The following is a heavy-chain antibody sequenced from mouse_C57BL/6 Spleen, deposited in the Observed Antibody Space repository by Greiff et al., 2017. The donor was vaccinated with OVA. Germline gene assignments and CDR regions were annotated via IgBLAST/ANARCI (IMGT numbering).Heavy chain of an antibody. CDR1: GYTFTSYW. J-gene: IGHJ4*01. Sequence: QVQLQQSGAELVRPGSSVKLSCKASGYTFTSYWMHWVKQRPIQGLEWIGNIDPSDSETHYNQKFKDKATLTVDKSSSTAYMQLSSLTSEDSAVYYCARGRITTGMDYWGQGTSVTVSS. V-gene: IGHV1-52*01. CDR2: IDPSDSET. CDR3: ARGRITTGMDY. D-gene: IGHD1-1*01.